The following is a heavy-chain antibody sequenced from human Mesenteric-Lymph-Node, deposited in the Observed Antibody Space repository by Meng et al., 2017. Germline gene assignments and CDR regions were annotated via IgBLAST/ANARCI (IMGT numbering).Heavy chain of an antibody. CDR2: ITGSGGGT. Sequence: EVQLLESGGGLVQPGGSLRLSCAASGFTFTGYAMSWVRQAPGKGLEWVSAITGSGGGTYYADSVKGRFTISRDNSKNTLYLQMNSLRAEDTAIYYCAKEMGAVGTPYFDYWGQGTLVTVSS. CDR3: AKEMGAVGTPYFDY. CDR1: GFTFTGYA. J-gene: IGHJ4*02. D-gene: IGHD6-13*01. V-gene: IGHV3-23*01.